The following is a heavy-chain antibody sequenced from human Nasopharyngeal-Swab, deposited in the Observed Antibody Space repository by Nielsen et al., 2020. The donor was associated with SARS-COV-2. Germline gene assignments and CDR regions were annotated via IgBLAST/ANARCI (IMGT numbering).Heavy chain of an antibody. V-gene: IGHV3-48*04. J-gene: IGHJ6*02. Sequence: WIRQPPGKGLEWVSSISSSSSTIYYADSVKGRFTISRDNAKNSLYLQMNSLRAEDTAVYYCARDRVSNYYYGMDVWGQGTTVTVSS. CDR2: ISSSSSTI. CDR3: ARDRVSNYYYGMDV.